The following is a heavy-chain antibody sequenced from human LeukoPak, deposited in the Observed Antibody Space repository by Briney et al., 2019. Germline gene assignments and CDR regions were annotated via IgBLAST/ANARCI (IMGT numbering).Heavy chain of an antibody. CDR3: ARRRITMVRGVYNWFDP. V-gene: IGHV4-39*01. J-gene: IGHJ5*02. CDR2: ISYSGST. Sequence: SETLSLTCTVSGGSISSNSYYWGWIRQPPGKGLEWIGSISYSGSTYYNASLKSRVTISVDTSKNQFSLKLSSVTAADTAVYYCARRRITMVRGVYNWFDPWGQGTLVTVSS. D-gene: IGHD3-10*01. CDR1: GGSISSNSYY.